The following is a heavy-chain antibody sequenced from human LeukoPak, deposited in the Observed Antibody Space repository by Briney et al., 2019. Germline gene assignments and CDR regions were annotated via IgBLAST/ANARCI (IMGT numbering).Heavy chain of an antibody. CDR2: ISSSSSYI. D-gene: IGHD3-10*01. CDR1: GFTFSSYS. V-gene: IGHV3-21*01. J-gene: IGHJ3*02. Sequence: GGSLRLSCAASGFTFSSYSMNWVRQAPGKGLEWVSSISSSSSYIYYADSVKGRFTISRDNAKNSLYLQMNSLRAEDTAVYYCARVNTMVRGVIQGDAFDIWGQGTMVTVSS. CDR3: ARVNTMVRGVIQGDAFDI.